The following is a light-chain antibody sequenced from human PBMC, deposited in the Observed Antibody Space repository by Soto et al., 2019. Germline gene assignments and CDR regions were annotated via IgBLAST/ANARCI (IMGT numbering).Light chain of an antibody. CDR1: SSDVGSYNR. CDR3: SSYTSSSTYV. J-gene: IGLJ1*01. CDR2: EVS. V-gene: IGLV2-18*02. Sequence: QSALTQPPSVSGSPGQSVAISCTGTSSDVGSYNRVSWYQQPPGTAPKVMIYEVSNRPSGVPDRFSGSKSGNTASLTISGLQAVDEADYYSSSYTSSSTYVFGTGTKLTVL.